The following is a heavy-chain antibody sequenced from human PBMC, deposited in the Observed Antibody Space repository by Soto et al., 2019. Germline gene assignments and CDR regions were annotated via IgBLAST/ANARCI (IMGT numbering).Heavy chain of an antibody. CDR3: ARDLSSSSFYYYYYMDV. V-gene: IGHV1-46*03. Sequence: ASVKVSCKASGYTFTSYYMHWVRQAPGQGLEWMGIINPSGGSTSYAQKFQGRVTMTRDTSTSTVYMELSSLRSEDTVVYYCARDLSSSSFYYYYYMDVWGKGTTVTVSS. CDR1: GYTFTSYY. J-gene: IGHJ6*03. D-gene: IGHD6-6*01. CDR2: INPSGGST.